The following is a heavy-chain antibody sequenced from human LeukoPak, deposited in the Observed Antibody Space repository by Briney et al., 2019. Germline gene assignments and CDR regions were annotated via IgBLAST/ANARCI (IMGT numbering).Heavy chain of an antibody. V-gene: IGHV3-23*01. CDR3: AKGRLTIAAAGTGYYYYGMDV. CDR2: ISGSGGST. D-gene: IGHD6-13*01. Sequence: GGSLRLSCAASGFTFSSYAMSWVRQAPGKGLEWVSAISGSGGSTYYADSVKGRFTISRDNSKNTLYLQMNSLRAEDTAVYYCAKGRLTIAAAGTGYYYYGMDVWGQGTTVTVSS. J-gene: IGHJ6*02. CDR1: GFTFSSYA.